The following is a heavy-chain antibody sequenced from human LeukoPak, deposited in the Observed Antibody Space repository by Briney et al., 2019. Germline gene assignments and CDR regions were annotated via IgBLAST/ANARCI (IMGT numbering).Heavy chain of an antibody. V-gene: IGHV4-34*01. J-gene: IGHJ4*02. CDR1: GGSFSGYY. CDR2: INHSGST. CDR3: ARVTGIAPE. Sequence: SETLSLTCAVYGGSFSGYYWSWIRQPPGKGLEWIGEINHSGSTNYNPSLKRRVTISVDTSKNQFSLKLSSVTAADTAVYYCARVTGIAPEWGQGTLVTVSS. D-gene: IGHD1-1*01.